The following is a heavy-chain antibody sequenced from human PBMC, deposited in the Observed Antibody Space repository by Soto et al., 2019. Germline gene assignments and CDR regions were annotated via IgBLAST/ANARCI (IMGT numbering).Heavy chain of an antibody. J-gene: IGHJ4*02. Sequence: QVHLVQSGAEVKKPGASVKVSCKGSGYDFTTYGITWVRQAPGQGLEWMAWISAHNGNTDYAQKLQGRVTVTRDTSPSTGYMELRSLRSDDTAMYYCARGRYGDYWGQGALVTVSS. CDR1: GYDFTTYG. CDR2: ISAHNGNT. V-gene: IGHV1-18*01. CDR3: ARGRYGDY. D-gene: IGHD1-1*01.